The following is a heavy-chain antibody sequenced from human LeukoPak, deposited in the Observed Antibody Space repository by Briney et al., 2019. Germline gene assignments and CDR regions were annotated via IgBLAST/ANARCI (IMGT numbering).Heavy chain of an antibody. V-gene: IGHV5-51*01. CDR2: IYPDDSDT. J-gene: IGHJ5*02. D-gene: IGHD3-10*01. Sequence: GESLKISCETSGYSFTTYWIGWVRQRPGTGLEWVGAIYPDDSDTRSSPSFQGQVAISADRSIRTAYLKWNSLKASDTGMYYCATQRGASGTVNWFDPWGQGTLVTVSS. CDR3: ATQRGASGTVNWFDP. CDR1: GYSFTTYW.